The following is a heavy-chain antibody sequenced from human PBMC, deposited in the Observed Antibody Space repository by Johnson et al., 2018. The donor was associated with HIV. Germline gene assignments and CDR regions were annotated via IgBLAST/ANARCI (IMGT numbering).Heavy chain of an antibody. CDR2: IFSVGDV. D-gene: IGHD2-2*01. CDR3: ARGYCSSTSCAPEEGNAFDI. V-gene: IGHV3-66*02. J-gene: IGHJ3*02. Sequence: VQLVESGGGLVQPGGSLRLSCAASGITVGTNYMSWVRQAPGKGLEWVSVIFSVGDVYYADSVKGRFTISRDNSKNTLYLQMNSLRAEDTAVYYCARGYCSSTSCAPEEGNAFDIWGQGTMVTVSS. CDR1: GITVGTNY.